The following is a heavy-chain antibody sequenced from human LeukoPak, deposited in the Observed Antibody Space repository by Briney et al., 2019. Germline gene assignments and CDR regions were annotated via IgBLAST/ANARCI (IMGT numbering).Heavy chain of an antibody. J-gene: IGHJ6*03. V-gene: IGHV3-49*03. CDR2: IRSKAYGGTT. CDR3: TRDHPLNSTHYYYMDV. D-gene: IGHD2/OR15-2a*01. Sequence: PRRALRLCCATSGFTFGDYAMSWFRQAPGKELEWVGFIRSKAYGGTTEYAASVKGRFTISRDDSKSIAYLQMNSLKTEDTAVYYCTRDHPLNSTHYYYMDVWGKGTTVTVSS. CDR1: GFTFGDYA.